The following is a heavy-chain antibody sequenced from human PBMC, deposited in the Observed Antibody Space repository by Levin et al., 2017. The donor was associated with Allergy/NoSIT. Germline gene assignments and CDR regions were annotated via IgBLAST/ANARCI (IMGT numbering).Heavy chain of an antibody. CDR3: ARVDYSSSWYWFDP. D-gene: IGHD6-13*01. CDR1: GYTFTSYG. Sequence: ASVKVSCKASGYTFTSYGISWVRQAPGQGLEWMGWISAYNGNTNYAQKLQGRVTMTTDTSTSTAYMELRSLRSDDTAVYYCARVDYSSSWYWFDPWGQGTLVTVSS. J-gene: IGHJ5*02. V-gene: IGHV1-18*01. CDR2: ISAYNGNT.